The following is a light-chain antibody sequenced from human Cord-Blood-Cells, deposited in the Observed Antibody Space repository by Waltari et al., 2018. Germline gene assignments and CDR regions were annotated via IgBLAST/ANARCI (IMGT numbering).Light chain of an antibody. J-gene: IGLJ2*01. V-gene: IGLV2-8*01. CDR3: SSYAGSNNLV. Sequence: QSALTQPPSASGSPGQSVTISCTGTSSDVGGYNYVSWYQQHPAKAPKLMIYEVSKRPSGVPDRFSGSKSGNTASLTVSGLQAEDGADYYCSSYAGSNNLVFGGGTKLTVL. CDR1: SSDVGGYNY. CDR2: EVS.